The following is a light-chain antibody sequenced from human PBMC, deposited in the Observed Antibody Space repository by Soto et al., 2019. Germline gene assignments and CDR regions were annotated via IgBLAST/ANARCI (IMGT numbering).Light chain of an antibody. CDR3: QQFNSYHFT. J-gene: IGKJ5*01. CDR1: QGISSA. CDR2: DAS. V-gene: IGKV1-13*02. Sequence: AIQLTQSPSSLSASVGDRVTITCRASQGISSALAWYQQKPGKAPKLLIYDASSLESGVPSRFSGSGSGTDSTPAIISLQPKDFVTYYCQQFNSYHFTFGRGTRVEIK.